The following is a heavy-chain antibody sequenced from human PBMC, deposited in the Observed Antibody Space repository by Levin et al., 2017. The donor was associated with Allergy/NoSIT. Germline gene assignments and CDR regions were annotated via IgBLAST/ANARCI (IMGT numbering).Heavy chain of an antibody. J-gene: IGHJ6*02. D-gene: IGHD6-13*01. CDR1: GFTVSSNY. Sequence: GGSLRLSCAASGFTVSSNYMSWVRQAPGKGLEWVSVIYSGGSTYYADSVKGRFTISRDNSKNTLYLQMNSLRAEDTAVYYCARSPIAAAGLGDYYYYYGMDVWGQGTTVTVSS. CDR3: ARSPIAAAGLGDYYYYYGMDV. CDR2: IYSGGST. V-gene: IGHV3-66*01.